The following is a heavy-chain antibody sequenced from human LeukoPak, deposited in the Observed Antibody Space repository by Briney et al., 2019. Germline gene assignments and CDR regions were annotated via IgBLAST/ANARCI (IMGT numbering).Heavy chain of an antibody. J-gene: IGHJ3*02. V-gene: IGHV3-53*01. CDR2: IYSGGST. Sequence: GGSLRLSCAASGFTVSSNYMSWVRQAPGKGLEWVSVIYSGGSTYYADSVKGRFTISRDNSKNTLYLQMNSLRAEDTAVYSCAKALKQWLVPGAFDIWGQGTMVTVSS. CDR3: AKALKQWLVPGAFDI. D-gene: IGHD6-19*01. CDR1: GFTVSSNY.